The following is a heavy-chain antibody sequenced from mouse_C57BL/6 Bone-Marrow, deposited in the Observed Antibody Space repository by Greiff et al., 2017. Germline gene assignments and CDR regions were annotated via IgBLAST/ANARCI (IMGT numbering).Heavy chain of an antibody. CDR1: GFTFSSYA. V-gene: IGHV5-6*01. Sequence: EVQGVESGGGLVKPGGSLKLSCAASGFTFSSYAMSWVRQTPEKRLEWVATISDGGSYTYYPDSVKGRFTISRDNAKNTLYLQRSSLKSEDTAMYYCARRPPFYYEYDGGYFDVWGTGTTVTVSS. CDR2: ISDGGSYT. D-gene: IGHD2-4*01. J-gene: IGHJ1*03. CDR3: ARRPPFYYEYDGGYFDV.